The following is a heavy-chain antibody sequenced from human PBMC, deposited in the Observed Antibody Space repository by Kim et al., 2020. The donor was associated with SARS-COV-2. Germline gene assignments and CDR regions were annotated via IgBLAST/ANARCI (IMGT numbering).Heavy chain of an antibody. CDR2: ISGSGGST. CDR1: GFTFSSYA. D-gene: IGHD3-22*01. V-gene: IGHV3-23*01. J-gene: IGHJ4*02. Sequence: GGSLRLSCAASGFTFSSYAMSWVRQAPGKGLEWVSAISGSGGSTYYADSVKGRFTISRDNSKNTLYLQMNSLRAEDTAVYYCAKVGNHPGNYYDSSGYYTFFAYWGQGTLVTVSS. CDR3: AKVGNHPGNYYDSSGYYTFFAY.